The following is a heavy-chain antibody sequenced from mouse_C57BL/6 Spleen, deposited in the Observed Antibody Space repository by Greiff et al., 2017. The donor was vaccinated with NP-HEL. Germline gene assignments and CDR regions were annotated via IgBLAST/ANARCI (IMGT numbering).Heavy chain of an antibody. D-gene: IGHD1-1*01. CDR1: GYTFTSYG. V-gene: IGHV1-81*01. CDR2: IYPRSGNT. Sequence: VQLPQSGAELARPGASVKLSCKASGYTFTSYGISWVKQRTGQGLEWIGEIYPRSGNTYYNEKFKGKATLTADKSSSTAYMELRSLTSEDSAVYFCASPITTVVATDYWGQGTTLTVSS. J-gene: IGHJ2*01. CDR3: ASPITTVVATDY.